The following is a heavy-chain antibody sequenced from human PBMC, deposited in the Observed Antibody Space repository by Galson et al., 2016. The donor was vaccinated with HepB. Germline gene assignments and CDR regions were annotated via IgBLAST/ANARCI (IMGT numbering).Heavy chain of an antibody. V-gene: IGHV3-21*01. D-gene: IGHD5-12*01. CDR1: GFIFSSYG. Sequence: SLRLSCAASGFIFSSYGMHWVRQAQGKGLEWVSFISSHNSNIYYADSLNGRFTISRDNAYNSLYLQMNSLRVEDTAVYYCVRGAGGYAPHFDYWGQGTLVTVSS. CDR3: VRGAGGYAPHFDY. J-gene: IGHJ4*02. CDR2: ISSHNSNI.